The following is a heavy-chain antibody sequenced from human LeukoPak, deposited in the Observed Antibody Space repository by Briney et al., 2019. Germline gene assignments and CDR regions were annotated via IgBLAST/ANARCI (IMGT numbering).Heavy chain of an antibody. J-gene: IGHJ4*02. CDR1: GGSISSGGYS. CDR2: IYHSGST. CDR3: ARVTGSGFIDY. V-gene: IGHV4-30-2*01. D-gene: IGHD6-19*01. Sequence: SETLSLTCAVSGGSISSGGYSWSWIRQPPGKGLVWIGYIYHSGSTYYNPSLKSRVTISVDRSKNQFSLKLSSVTAADTAVYYCARVTGSGFIDYWGQGTLVTVSS.